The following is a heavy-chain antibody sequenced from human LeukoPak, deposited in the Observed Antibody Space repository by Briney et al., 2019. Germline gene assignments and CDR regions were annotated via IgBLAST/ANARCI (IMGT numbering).Heavy chain of an antibody. CDR2: ISGSGGGT. V-gene: IGHV3-23*01. D-gene: IGHD3-9*01. CDR1: GFTFSSFA. CDR3: AKVDYDILTGYWDY. J-gene: IGHJ4*02. Sequence: GALRLSCAASGFTFSSFAMSWVRQAPGKGLEWVSAISGSGGGTYYADSVKGRFTISRDNSKNTLYLQMNSLRAEDMAVYYCAKVDYDILTGYWDYWGQGTLVTVSS.